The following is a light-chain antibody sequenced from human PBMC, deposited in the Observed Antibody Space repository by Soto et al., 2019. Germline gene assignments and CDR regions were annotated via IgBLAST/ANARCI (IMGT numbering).Light chain of an antibody. Sequence: QSALTQPASVSGSPGQSITISCTGTSSDVGGYKYVSWYQQHPGKAPKLMIYEVSNRPSGVSDRFSGSKSGNTASLTISGLQAEDEADYYCTSSTTRSTYVFGTETKVTGL. V-gene: IGLV2-14*01. CDR2: EVS. CDR1: SSDVGGYKY. J-gene: IGLJ1*01. CDR3: TSSTTRSTYV.